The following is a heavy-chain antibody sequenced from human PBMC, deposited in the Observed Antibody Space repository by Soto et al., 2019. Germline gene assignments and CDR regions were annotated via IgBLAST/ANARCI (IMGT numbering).Heavy chain of an antibody. CDR3: ARARYQLLHPYYYGMDV. CDR1: GCAISSYY. D-gene: IGHD2-2*01. Sequence: PSETLSLTCTVSGCAISSYYLSWIRQSPGKGLEWIGYIHYSGSTKSNPSLKSRVTISVDTSRNQVSLKLSSVTAADSAVYFCARARYQLLHPYYYGMDVWGQGTTVTVSS. CDR2: IHYSGST. J-gene: IGHJ6*02. V-gene: IGHV4-59*01.